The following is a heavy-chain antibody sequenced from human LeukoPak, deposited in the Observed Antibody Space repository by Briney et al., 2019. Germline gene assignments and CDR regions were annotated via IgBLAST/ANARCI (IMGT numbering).Heavy chain of an antibody. V-gene: IGHV3-23*01. CDR3: VKSPLNLGYCSGGSCHYFDY. Sequence: GGSLRLSCAASGFTFSDYGMHWVRQTPGKGLEWVSVISGTGGTTYDADSVKGRFTISRDNSKNTLYLQMNSLRAEDTAVYYCVKSPLNLGYCSGGSCHYFDYWGQGTLVTVSS. CDR2: ISGTGGTT. D-gene: IGHD2-15*01. J-gene: IGHJ4*02. CDR1: GFTFSDYG.